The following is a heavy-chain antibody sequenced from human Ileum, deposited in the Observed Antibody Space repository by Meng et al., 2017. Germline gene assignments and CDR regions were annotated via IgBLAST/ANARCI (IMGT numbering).Heavy chain of an antibody. J-gene: IGHJ5*02. V-gene: IGHV4-31*03. D-gene: IGHD3-22*01. CDR2: IYHSGVT. Sequence: QVQLQAAGPGLVKPSQTLSLTCTVSGGSISGGHYFWSWIRQHPEKGLEWIGYIYHSGVTYYSPSLKSRLTISVDTSKNQFSLKLSSVTAADTAIYYCARGVVTYYDSSTLTWFNPWGQGALVTVSS. CDR3: ARGVVTYYDSSTLTWFNP. CDR1: GGSISGGHYF.